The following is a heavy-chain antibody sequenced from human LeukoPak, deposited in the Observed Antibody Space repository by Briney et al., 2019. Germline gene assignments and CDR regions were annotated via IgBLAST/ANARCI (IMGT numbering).Heavy chain of an antibody. V-gene: IGHV3-30*18. D-gene: IGHD1-7*01. CDR3: AKDQGTESSYYYGMDV. CDR2: IPYDGSNK. J-gene: IGHJ6*04. Sequence: GRSLRLSCAASGFTFSSYGMHWVRQAPGKGLEWVAVIPYDGSNKYYADSVKGRFTISRDNSKNTLYLQMNSLRAEDTAVYYCAKDQGTESSYYYGMDVWGKGTTVTVSS. CDR1: GFTFSSYG.